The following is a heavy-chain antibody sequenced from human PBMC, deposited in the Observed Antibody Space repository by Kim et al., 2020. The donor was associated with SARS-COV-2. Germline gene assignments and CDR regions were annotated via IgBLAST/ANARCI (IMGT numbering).Heavy chain of an antibody. Sequence: SGRGQFTISRDNAKNSLYLQMNSLRAEDTALYYCAKEPLNSDYYYYGMDVWGQGTTVTVSS. D-gene: IGHD1-1*01. V-gene: IGHV3-9*01. CDR3: AKEPLNSDYYYYGMDV. J-gene: IGHJ6*02.